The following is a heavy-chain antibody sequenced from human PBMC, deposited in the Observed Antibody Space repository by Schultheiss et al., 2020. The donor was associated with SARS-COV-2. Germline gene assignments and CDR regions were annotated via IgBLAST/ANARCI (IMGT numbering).Heavy chain of an antibody. V-gene: IGHV3-38*03. D-gene: IGHD6-19*01. Sequence: GGSLRLSCAASGFNLRNYWMNWVRQAPGKGLEWVSSISGGSTYYADSRKGRFTISRDNAKNSLYLQMNSLRAEDTAVYYCARYWGAVAGTYLYFDYWGQGTLVTVSS. J-gene: IGHJ4*02. CDR2: ISGGST. CDR3: ARYWGAVAGTYLYFDY. CDR1: GFNLRNYW.